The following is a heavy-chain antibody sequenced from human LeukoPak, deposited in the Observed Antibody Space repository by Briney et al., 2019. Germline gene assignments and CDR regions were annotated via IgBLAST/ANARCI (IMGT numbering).Heavy chain of an antibody. CDR3: ASLTTTVVTPDY. J-gene: IGHJ4*02. CDR1: GYSISSGYY. Sequence: SETLSLTCTVSGYSISSGYYWGWIRQPPGKGLEWIGSIYYSGSTYYNPSLKSRVTISVDTSKNQFSLKLSSVTAADTAVYYCASLTTTVVTPDYWGQGTLVTVSS. CDR2: IYYSGST. D-gene: IGHD4-23*01. V-gene: IGHV4-38-2*02.